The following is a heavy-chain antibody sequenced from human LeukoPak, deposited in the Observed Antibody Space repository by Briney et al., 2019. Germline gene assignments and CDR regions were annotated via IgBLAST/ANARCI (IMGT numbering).Heavy chain of an antibody. CDR1: GGSFSGYY. CDR2: INDSGST. J-gene: IGHJ3*02. D-gene: IGHD3-22*01. Sequence: SETLSLTCAVYGGSFSGYYWSWIRQPPGKGLEWIGEINDSGSTNYNPSLKSRVTISVDTSKNQFSLKLSSVTAADTAVYYCARGRDYYDTRDAFDIWGQGTMVTVSS. V-gene: IGHV4-34*01. CDR3: ARGRDYYDTRDAFDI.